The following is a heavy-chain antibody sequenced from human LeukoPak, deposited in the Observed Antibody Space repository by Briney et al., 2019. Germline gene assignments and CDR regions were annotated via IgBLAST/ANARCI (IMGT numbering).Heavy chain of an antibody. CDR1: GGSISSSSYY. D-gene: IGHD3-22*01. J-gene: IGHJ4*02. CDR3: VSLYYYDSSGYPRSFD. V-gene: IGHV4-39*01. Sequence: SETLSLTCTVSGGSISSSSYYWGWIRQPPGKGLEWIGSIYYSGSTYYNPSLKSRVTISVDTSKNQFSLKLSSVTAADTAVYYCVSLYYYDSSGYPRSFDWGQGTLDTVSS. CDR2: IYYSGST.